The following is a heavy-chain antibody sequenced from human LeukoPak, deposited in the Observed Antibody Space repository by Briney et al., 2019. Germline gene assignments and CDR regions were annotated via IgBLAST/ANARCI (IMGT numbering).Heavy chain of an antibody. CDR1: GFTFSSYS. Sequence: GGSLRLSCAASGFTFSSYSMNWVRQAPGKGLEWVSSISSSSSYIYYADSVKGRFTISRVNAKNSLYLQMNSLRAEDTAVYYCVAASSSHPPGTFDIWGQGTMVTVSS. D-gene: IGHD6-13*01. J-gene: IGHJ3*02. CDR3: VAASSSHPPGTFDI. CDR2: ISSSSSYI. V-gene: IGHV3-21*01.